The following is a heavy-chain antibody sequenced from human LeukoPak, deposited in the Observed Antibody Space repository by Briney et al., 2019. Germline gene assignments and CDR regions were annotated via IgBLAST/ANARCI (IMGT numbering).Heavy chain of an antibody. CDR3: AREELAPQSRYFDY. V-gene: IGHV3-30-3*01. Sequence: PGGSLRLSCAASGFTFSSYAMHWVRQAPGKGLEWVAVISYDGSNKYYADSVKGRFTISRDNSKNTLYLQMNSLRAEDTAVYYCAREELAPQSRYFDYWGQGNPGHRLL. CDR2: ISYDGSNK. CDR1: GFTFSSYA. D-gene: IGHD5-24*01. J-gene: IGHJ4*02.